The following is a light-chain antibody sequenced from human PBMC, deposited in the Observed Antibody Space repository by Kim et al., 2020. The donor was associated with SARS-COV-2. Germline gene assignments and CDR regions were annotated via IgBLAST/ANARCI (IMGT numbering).Light chain of an antibody. CDR3: QQYGNSVT. Sequence: LSPGERAPLSCRASQSVSRNYVAWYQQRPGQTPRLLMYAASSRATGFPDRFSGSGSGTDFTLTISRLEPEDFAVYYCQQYGNSVTFGGGTKVDIK. CDR1: QSVSRNY. J-gene: IGKJ4*01. CDR2: AAS. V-gene: IGKV3-20*01.